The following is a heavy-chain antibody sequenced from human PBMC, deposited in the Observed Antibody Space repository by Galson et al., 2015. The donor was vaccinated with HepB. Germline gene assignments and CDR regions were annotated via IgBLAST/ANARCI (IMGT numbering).Heavy chain of an antibody. CDR2: ISSNGGST. D-gene: IGHD3-3*01. V-gene: IGHV3-64D*06. Sequence: SLRLSCAASGFTFSSYAMHWVRQAPGKGLEYVSAISSNGGSTYYADSVKGRFTISRDNSKNTLYLQMSSLRAEDTAVYYCVKDSKHDFWRGYYPQYFQHWGQGTLVTVSS. J-gene: IGHJ1*01. CDR3: VKDSKHDFWRGYYPQYFQH. CDR1: GFTFSSYA.